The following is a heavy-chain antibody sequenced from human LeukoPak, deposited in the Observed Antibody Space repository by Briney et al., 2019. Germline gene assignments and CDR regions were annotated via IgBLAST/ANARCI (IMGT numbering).Heavy chain of an antibody. V-gene: IGHV3-7*01. Sequence: GGSLRLSCAGSGFMFSSYWMSWVRQAPGKGLEWVANIKEDGSEKYYVDSVKGRFTISRDNAKNSLYLQMDSLRAEDTAVYYCASIGISGGEWFDPWGQGTLVTVSS. J-gene: IGHJ5*02. CDR3: ASIGISGGEWFDP. CDR2: IKEDGSEK. CDR1: GFMFSSYW. D-gene: IGHD6-19*01.